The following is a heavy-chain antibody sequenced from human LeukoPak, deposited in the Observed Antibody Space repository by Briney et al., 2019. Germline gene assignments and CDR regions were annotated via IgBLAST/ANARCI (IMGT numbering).Heavy chain of an antibody. CDR1: GCTFSSYA. CDR3: ARIVGATPHIDY. J-gene: IGHJ4*02. D-gene: IGHD1-26*01. V-gene: IGHV1-69*13. Sequence: AGKVSCKSAGCTFSSYAISWVRQAPGQGLEWMGGIIPIFGTANYAQKFQGRVTITAEASTSPAYMELSSLRSEDTAVYYCARIVGATPHIDYWGQGTLVTVSS. CDR2: IIPIFGTA.